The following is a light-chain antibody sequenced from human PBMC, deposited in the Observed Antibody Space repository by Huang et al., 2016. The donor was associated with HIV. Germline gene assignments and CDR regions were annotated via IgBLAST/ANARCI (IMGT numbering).Light chain of an antibody. CDR3: QQTYSSPRT. CDR2: AAS. CDR1: KTINSY. Sequence: DIQMTQSPSSLSASVGDRVTITCRASKTINSYLHWYQQKPGKAPQLLIYAASNLQSGVPSRFSGGGSGTDFTLTISSLQPEDFATYYCQQTYSSPRTFGQGTKVDIK. J-gene: IGKJ1*01. V-gene: IGKV1-39*01.